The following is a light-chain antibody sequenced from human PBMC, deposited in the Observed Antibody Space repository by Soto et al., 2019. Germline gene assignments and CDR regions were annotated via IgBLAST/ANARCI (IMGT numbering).Light chain of an antibody. CDR1: QTISSW. J-gene: IGKJ1*01. V-gene: IGKV1-5*03. Sequence: DIQMTQSPSTLSAYVGDRVTITCRASQTISSWLAWYQQKPGKAPKLLIYEASRLESGVPSRISGSGSGTEFTLTISSLQPDDFATYYCQQYTNYPWTFGQGTKVAIK. CDR2: EAS. CDR3: QQYTNYPWT.